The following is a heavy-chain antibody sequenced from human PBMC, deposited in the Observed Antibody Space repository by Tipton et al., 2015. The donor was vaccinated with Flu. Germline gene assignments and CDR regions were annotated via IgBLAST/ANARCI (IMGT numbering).Heavy chain of an antibody. V-gene: IGHV3-48*03. CDR3: ASLTGDDY. CDR1: GFTFSTYE. D-gene: IGHD7-27*01. Sequence: GSLRLSCTAFGFTFSTYEMNWVRQAPGKGLEWLSYISSSGSTISYSDSVRGRFTISRDNAKNSLYLQLNSLRAEDTAVCYCASLTGDDYWGQGDLVTVSS. J-gene: IGHJ4*02. CDR2: ISSSGSTI.